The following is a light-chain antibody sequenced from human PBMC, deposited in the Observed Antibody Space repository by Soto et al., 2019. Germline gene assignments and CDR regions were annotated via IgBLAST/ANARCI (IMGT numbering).Light chain of an antibody. CDR2: EVS. J-gene: IGLJ1*01. CDR1: SSDVGGYNY. CDR3: CSFTSSTTYV. V-gene: IGLV2-14*01. Sequence: QSAPTQPASVSGSLGQSITISCTGTSSDVGGYNYVSWYQQQPGKAPKLMISEVSNRPSGISNRFSGSKSGNTASLIISGLQAEDEADYYCCSFTSSTTYVFGTGTKVTVL.